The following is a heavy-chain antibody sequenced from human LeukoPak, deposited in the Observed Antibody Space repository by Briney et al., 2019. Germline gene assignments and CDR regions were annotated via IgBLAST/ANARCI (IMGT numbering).Heavy chain of an antibody. CDR1: GFTFSSYE. D-gene: IGHD3-10*01. Sequence: PGGSLRLSCAASGFTFSSYEMNWVRQAPGEGLEWVSYISSSGSTIHYADSVKGRFTISRDSAKNSLYLQMNSLRDEDTAVYYCARGRTYGLGGDYWGQGTLVTVSS. CDR2: ISSSGSTI. V-gene: IGHV3-48*03. J-gene: IGHJ4*02. CDR3: ARGRTYGLGGDY.